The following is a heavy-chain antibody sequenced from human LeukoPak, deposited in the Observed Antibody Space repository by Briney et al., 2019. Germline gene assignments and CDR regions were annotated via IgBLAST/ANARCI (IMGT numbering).Heavy chain of an antibody. J-gene: IGHJ3*02. Sequence: SETLSLTCTVSGGSISSFYWSWIRQPPGKGLEWIGYISYSGSTNYNPSLKSRVTISVDTSKDQFPLKLSSVTAADTAVYYCARRLPPQNGNDAFDIWGQGTMVTVSS. V-gene: IGHV4-59*08. CDR1: GGSISSFY. CDR2: ISYSGST. CDR3: ARRLPPQNGNDAFDI. D-gene: IGHD1-1*01.